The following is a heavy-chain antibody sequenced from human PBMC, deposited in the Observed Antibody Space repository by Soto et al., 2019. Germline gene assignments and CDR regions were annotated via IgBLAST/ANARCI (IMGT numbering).Heavy chain of an antibody. Sequence: QVQLVQSGAEVKKPGSSVKVSCKASGGTFSSYAISWVRQAPGQGLEWMGGIIPIFGTANYAQKFQGRVTITADDSASTAYMELSSLRSEDTAVYYCARARERGICIAAAGFDPWGQGTLVTVSS. CDR2: IIPIFGTA. V-gene: IGHV1-69*01. D-gene: IGHD6-13*01. CDR1: GGTFSSYA. J-gene: IGHJ5*02. CDR3: ARARERGICIAAAGFDP.